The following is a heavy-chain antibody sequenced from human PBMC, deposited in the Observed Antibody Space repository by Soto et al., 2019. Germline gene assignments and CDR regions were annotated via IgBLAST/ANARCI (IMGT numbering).Heavy chain of an antibody. D-gene: IGHD6-13*01. J-gene: IGHJ4*02. CDR2: VNPDGSDT. Sequence: EVQLVESGGGVVQPGGSLRLSCAASGFTFSSYWMHWVRQAPGKGLVWVSRVNPDGSDTSYAESVKGRFTISRDNAKNTLYLQMNSLRAEDTAVYYCARVAVGSYYFDYGGQGTLLTVSS. CDR3: ARVAVGSYYFDY. V-gene: IGHV3-74*01. CDR1: GFTFSSYW.